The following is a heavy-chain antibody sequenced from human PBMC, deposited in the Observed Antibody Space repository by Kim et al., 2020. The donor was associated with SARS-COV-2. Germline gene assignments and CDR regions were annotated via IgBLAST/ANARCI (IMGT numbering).Heavy chain of an antibody. CDR3: AKDLLKTGRVNLIRKTPVVTAFDH. J-gene: IGHJ4*02. CDR2: IKHSGDVT. CDR1: GFTFNAYG. V-gene: IGHV3-23*01. D-gene: IGHD3-22*01. Sequence: GGSLRLSCAASGFTFNAYGMTWVRQAPGKGRQWVASIKHSGDVTYHRDSVKGRFIISRDNSKNTLFLQMNGLRAEDTAVCYCAKDLLKTGRVNLIRKTPVVTAFDHWGQGILVAVSS.